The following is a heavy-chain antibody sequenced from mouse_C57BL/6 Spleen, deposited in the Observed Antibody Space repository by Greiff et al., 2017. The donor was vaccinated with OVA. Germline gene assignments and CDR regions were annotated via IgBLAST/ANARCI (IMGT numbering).Heavy chain of an antibody. Sequence: VQLQQPGAELVKPGASVKLSCKASGYTFTSYWMHWVKQRPGQGLEWIGMIHPNSGSTNYNEKFKSKATLTVDKSSSTAYMQLSSLTSEDSAVYYCARNWDGEGFAYWGQGTLVTVSA. CDR1: GYTFTSYW. V-gene: IGHV1-64*01. J-gene: IGHJ3*01. CDR3: ARNWDGEGFAY. D-gene: IGHD4-1*01. CDR2: IHPNSGST.